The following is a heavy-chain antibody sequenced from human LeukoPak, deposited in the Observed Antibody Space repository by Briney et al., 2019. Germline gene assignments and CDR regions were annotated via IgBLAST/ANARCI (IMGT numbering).Heavy chain of an antibody. CDR1: GYTFTSYG. J-gene: IGHJ4*02. D-gene: IGHD6-19*01. Sequence: ASVKVSCKASGYTFTSYGIGWVRQAPGQGLEWMGWISAYNGNTNYAQKLQGRVTMTTDTSTSTAYMELRSLRSDDTAVYYCARDELPYSSGLDFDYWGQGTLVTVSS. V-gene: IGHV1-18*04. CDR2: ISAYNGNT. CDR3: ARDELPYSSGLDFDY.